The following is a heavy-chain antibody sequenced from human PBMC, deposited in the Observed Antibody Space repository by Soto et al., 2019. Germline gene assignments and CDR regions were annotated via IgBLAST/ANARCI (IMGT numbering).Heavy chain of an antibody. CDR2: IIPILGIA. V-gene: IGHV1-69*02. D-gene: IGHD4-4*01. J-gene: IGHJ6*03. CDR3: ARGPLDYSNDFYYYYYMDV. Sequence: ASVKVSCKASGGTFSSYTISWVRQAPGQGLEWMGRIIPILGIANYAQKFQGRVTITADKSTSTAYMELSSLRSEDTAVYYCARGPLDYSNDFYYYYYMDVWGKGTTVTVSS. CDR1: GGTFSSYT.